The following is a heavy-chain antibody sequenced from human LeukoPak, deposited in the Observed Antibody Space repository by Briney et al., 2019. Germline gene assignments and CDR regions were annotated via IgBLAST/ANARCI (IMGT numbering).Heavy chain of an antibody. Sequence: SVKVSCKASGGTFSSYAISWVRQAPGQGLEWMGGIIPIFGTANYAQKFQGRVTITADESTSTAYMELSSLRPEDTAVYYCARIIGYCSSTSCYTMDDYYYYMDVWGKGTTVTVSS. CDR1: GGTFSSYA. CDR3: ARIIGYCSSTSCYTMDDYYYYMDV. D-gene: IGHD2-2*02. CDR2: IIPIFGTA. J-gene: IGHJ6*03. V-gene: IGHV1-69*13.